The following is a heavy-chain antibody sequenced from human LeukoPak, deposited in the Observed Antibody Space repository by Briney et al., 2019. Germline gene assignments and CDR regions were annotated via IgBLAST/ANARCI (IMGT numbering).Heavy chain of an antibody. D-gene: IGHD3-9*01. CDR3: ATDPEAKDILAAPGY. CDR1: GFTFSSYG. Sequence: PGGSLRLSCAASGFTFSSYGMHWVRQAPGKGLEWVACIRYDGSNNYYADSVKGRFTISRDNSKNTLYLQMNSLRAEDTAVYYCATDPEAKDILAAPGYWGQGTLVTVSS. CDR2: IRYDGSNN. J-gene: IGHJ4*02. V-gene: IGHV3-30*02.